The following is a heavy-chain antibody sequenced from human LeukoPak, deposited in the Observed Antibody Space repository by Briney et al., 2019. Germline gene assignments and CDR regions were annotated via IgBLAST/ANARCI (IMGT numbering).Heavy chain of an antibody. V-gene: IGHV3-23*01. Sequence: GGSLRLSCAASGFTFSSYAMTWVCQAPGKGLEWVSSISGSGDYTYYVDSVKGRFTISRDNSKNTLYLQMNSLRAEDTAVYYCVKGPAKGPVVGHFDYWGQGTLVTVSS. D-gene: IGHD6-6*01. CDR1: GFTFSSYA. J-gene: IGHJ4*02. CDR3: VKGPAKGPVVGHFDY. CDR2: ISGSGDYT.